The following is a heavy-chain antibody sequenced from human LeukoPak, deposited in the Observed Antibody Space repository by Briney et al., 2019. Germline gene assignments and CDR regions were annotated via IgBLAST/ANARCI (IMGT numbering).Heavy chain of an antibody. J-gene: IGHJ4*02. CDR1: GYSFTNYW. V-gene: IGHV5-51*01. CDR2: IYPGTSDT. D-gene: IGHD3-22*01. Sequence: GESLKISCKASGYSFTNYWIGWVRQMPGKGLEWMGIIYPGTSDTKYSPSFQGHVTVSADKSISTAYLQWSSLKASDTAMYYCARRGYDSRGYHFYFDYWGQGTLVTVSS. CDR3: ARRGYDSRGYHFYFDY.